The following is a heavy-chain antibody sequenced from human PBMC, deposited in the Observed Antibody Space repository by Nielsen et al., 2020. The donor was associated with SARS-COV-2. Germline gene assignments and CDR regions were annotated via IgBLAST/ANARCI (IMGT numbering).Heavy chain of an antibody. CDR3: ARQFYGCNDY. J-gene: IGHJ4*02. Sequence: GESLKISCAASGFTFSGYAMSWVRQAPGKGLEWVSTIRSNGDSTYYADSVKGRFTVSRDNSKNTLYLEMNSLRAEDTAVYYCARQFYGCNDYWGQGTLVTVSS. D-gene: IGHD3-10*01. CDR2: IRSNGDST. V-gene: IGHV3-23*01. CDR1: GFTFSGYA.